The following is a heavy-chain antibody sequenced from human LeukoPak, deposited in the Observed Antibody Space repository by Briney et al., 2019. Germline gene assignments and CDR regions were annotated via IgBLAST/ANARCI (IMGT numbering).Heavy chain of an antibody. Sequence: SPETLSLTCTVSGGSISSYYWSWIRQPPGKGLEWIGYIYYSGSTNYNPSLKSRVTISVDTSKNQFSLKLSSVTAADTAVYYCARVPPSVAGFDYWGQGTLVTVSS. J-gene: IGHJ4*02. CDR3: ARVPPSVAGFDY. D-gene: IGHD6-19*01. CDR1: GGSISSYY. CDR2: IYYSGST. V-gene: IGHV4-59*01.